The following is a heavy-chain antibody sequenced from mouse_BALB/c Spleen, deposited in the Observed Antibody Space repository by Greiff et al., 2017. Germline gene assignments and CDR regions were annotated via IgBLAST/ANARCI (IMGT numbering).Heavy chain of an antibody. CDR1: GYTFTSYV. V-gene: IGHV1-14*01. D-gene: IGHD2-4*01. J-gene: IGHJ2*01. CDR2: INPYNDGT. Sequence: VHVKQSGPELVKPGASVKMSCKASGYTFTSYVMHWVKQKPGQGLEWIGYINPYNDGTKYNEKFKGKATLTSDKSSSTAYMELSSLTSEDSAVYYCARVYYDYDDYFDYWGQGTTLTVSS. CDR3: ARVYYDYDDYFDY.